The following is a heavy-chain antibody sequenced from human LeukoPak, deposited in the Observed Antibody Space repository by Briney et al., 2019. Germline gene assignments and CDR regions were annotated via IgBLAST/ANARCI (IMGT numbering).Heavy chain of an antibody. CDR2: INPSGGST. CDR3: ARWRDTSFDY. J-gene: IGHJ4*02. Sequence: GASVKVSCKASGYTFTSYDINWVRQATGQGLEWMGIINPSGGSTSYAQKFQGRVTMTRDTSTSTVYMELSSLRSEDTAVYYCARWRDTSFDYWGQGTLVTVSS. D-gene: IGHD5-24*01. CDR1: GYTFTSYD. V-gene: IGHV1-46*01.